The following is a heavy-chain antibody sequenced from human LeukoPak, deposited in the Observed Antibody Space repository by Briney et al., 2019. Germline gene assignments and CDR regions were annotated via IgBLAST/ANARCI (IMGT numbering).Heavy chain of an antibody. CDR3: ARDLGTGRGYSGYDAQTYYYYYMDV. D-gene: IGHD5-12*01. V-gene: IGHV1-46*01. Sequence: ASVKVSCKASGYTFTSYYMHWVRQAPGQGLEWMGIINPSGGSTSYAQKFQGRVTMSVDTSKNQFSLKLSSVTAADTAVYYCARDLGTGRGYSGYDAQTYYYYYMDVWGKGTTVTVSS. CDR1: GYTFTSYY. J-gene: IGHJ6*03. CDR2: INPSGGST.